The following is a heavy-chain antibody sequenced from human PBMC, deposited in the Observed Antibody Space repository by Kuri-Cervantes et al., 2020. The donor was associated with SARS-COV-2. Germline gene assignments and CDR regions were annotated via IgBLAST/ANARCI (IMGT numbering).Heavy chain of an antibody. Sequence: SETLSLTCTVSGGSISSGGYYWSWIRQPPGKGLEWIGYIYHSGSTYYNPSLKSRVTISVDTSKNQFSLKLSSVTAADTAVYYCARGRPPIYLGYCSSTSCHRYYFDYWGQGTLVTVSS. V-gene: IGHV4-30-2*01. D-gene: IGHD2-2*01. CDR2: IYHSGST. J-gene: IGHJ4*02. CDR1: GGSISSGGYY. CDR3: ARGRPPIYLGYCSSTSCHRYYFDY.